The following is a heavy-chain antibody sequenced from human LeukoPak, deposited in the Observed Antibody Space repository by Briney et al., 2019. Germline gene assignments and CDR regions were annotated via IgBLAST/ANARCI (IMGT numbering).Heavy chain of an antibody. CDR3: ARQGVVGSGYYRDFDY. CDR1: GYTFTSYA. V-gene: IGHV1-3*01. J-gene: IGHJ4*02. Sequence: ASVKVSCKASGYTFTSYAMHWVRQAPGQRLEWMGWINGGNGNTKYSQRFQGRVTMTRDTSTSTAYMELKSLTSDDTAVYYCARQGVVGSGYYRDFDYWGQGTLVTVSS. CDR2: INGGNGNT. D-gene: IGHD3-22*01.